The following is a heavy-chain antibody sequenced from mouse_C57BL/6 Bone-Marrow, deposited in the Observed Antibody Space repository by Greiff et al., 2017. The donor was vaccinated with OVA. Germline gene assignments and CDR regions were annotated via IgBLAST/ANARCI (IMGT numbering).Heavy chain of an antibody. V-gene: IGHV1-64*01. CDR2: IHPNSGSN. Sequence: QVQLQQPGAELVKPGASVKLSCKASGYTFTSYWMHWVKQRPGQGLEWIGMIHPNSGSNNYNEKFKSKATLTVDKSSSTAYMQLSSLTAEDSAVYDGARITTVVAVDDWGQGTTLTVSS. D-gene: IGHD1-1*01. CDR1: GYTFTSYW. CDR3: ARITTVVAVDD. J-gene: IGHJ2*01.